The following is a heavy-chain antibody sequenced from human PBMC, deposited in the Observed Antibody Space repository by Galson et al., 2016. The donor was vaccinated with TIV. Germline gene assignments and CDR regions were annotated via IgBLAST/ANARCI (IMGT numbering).Heavy chain of an antibody. CDR2: INPTGGST. CDR3: ARGGPVQRFDP. V-gene: IGHV1-46*01. J-gene: IGHJ5*02. Sequence: SVKVSCKASGYTFTRYYTHWVRQAPGQGLEWMGIINPTGGSTTYAQKFQGRLTMTRDTSTSTVYMELNSLRSEDTAVYYCARGGPVQRFDPWGQGTLVTVSS. D-gene: IGHD3-10*01. CDR1: GYTFTRYY.